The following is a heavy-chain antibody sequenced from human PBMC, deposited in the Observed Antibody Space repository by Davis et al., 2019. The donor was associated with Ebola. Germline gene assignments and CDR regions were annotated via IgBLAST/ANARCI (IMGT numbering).Heavy chain of an antibody. Sequence: SETLSLTCAVYGGSFSDYYWSWIRQPPGKGLEWIGEINHSGSTNYNPSLKSRVTISVDTSKNQFSLKLSSVTAADTAVYYCARVDYYGKTSFDYWGQGTLVTVSS. CDR3: ARVDYYGKTSFDY. J-gene: IGHJ4*02. CDR2: INHSGST. D-gene: IGHD3-10*01. CDR1: GGSFSDYY. V-gene: IGHV4-34*01.